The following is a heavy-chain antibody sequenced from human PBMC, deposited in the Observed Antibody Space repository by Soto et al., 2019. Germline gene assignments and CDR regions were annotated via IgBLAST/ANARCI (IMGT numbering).Heavy chain of an antibody. CDR1: GYTFTSYG. J-gene: IGHJ4*02. D-gene: IGHD4-4*01. V-gene: IGHV1-18*04. Sequence: ASVKVSCKASGYTFTSYGISWVRQAPGQRLEWMGWISAYNGNTNYAQKLQGRVTMTTDTSTSTAYMELRSLRSDDTAVYYCARAPPSNGFYLQGYFDYWGKGTLVTVS. CDR2: ISAYNGNT. CDR3: ARAPPSNGFYLQGYFDY.